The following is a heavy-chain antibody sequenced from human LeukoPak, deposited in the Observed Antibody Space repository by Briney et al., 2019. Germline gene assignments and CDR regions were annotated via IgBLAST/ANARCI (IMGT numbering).Heavy chain of an antibody. CDR1: GFTFSNYD. Sequence: GGSLRLSCAASGFTFSNYDMEWVRQPTGKPLEWVSHIGTGGDTYYPTPVKGRFTVSRENAKNSLYLQMSSLRVEDTAVYYCARDRDWFDPWGQGTLVTVSS. V-gene: IGHV3-13*01. CDR2: IGTGGDT. CDR3: ARDRDWFDP. J-gene: IGHJ5*02.